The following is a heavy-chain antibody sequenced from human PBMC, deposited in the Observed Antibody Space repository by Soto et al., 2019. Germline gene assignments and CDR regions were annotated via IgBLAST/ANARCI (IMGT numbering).Heavy chain of an antibody. D-gene: IGHD3-9*01. CDR1: GGSISSSSYY. CDR2: IYYSGNT. Sequence: SETLSLTCTVSGGSISSSSYYWVWIRQPPGKGLEWIGSIYYSGNTYYNPSLNSRVTISVDSSKNQFSLKLSSVTAADTAVFYCARHARYPDYCMDVWGKGTTVTVSS. V-gene: IGHV4-39*01. J-gene: IGHJ6*03. CDR3: ARHARYPDYCMDV.